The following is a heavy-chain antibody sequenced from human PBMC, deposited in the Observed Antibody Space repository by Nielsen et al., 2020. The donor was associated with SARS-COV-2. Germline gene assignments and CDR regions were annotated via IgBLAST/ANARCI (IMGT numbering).Heavy chain of an antibody. V-gene: IGHV4-39*07. CDR3: ARGRQWLVLLKRSVGMDV. Sequence: SETLSLTCTVSGGSISSGGYYWSWIRQPPGKGLEWIGEINHSGSTNYNPSLKSRVTISVDTSKNQFSLKLSSVTAADTAVYYCARGRQWLVLLKRSVGMDVWGQGTTVTVSS. D-gene: IGHD6-19*01. CDR2: INHSGST. J-gene: IGHJ6*02. CDR1: GGSISSGGYY.